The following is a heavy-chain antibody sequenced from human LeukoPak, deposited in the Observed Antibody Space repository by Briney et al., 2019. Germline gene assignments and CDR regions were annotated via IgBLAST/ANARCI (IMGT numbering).Heavy chain of an antibody. CDR3: ARLIASSVDFDY. CDR1: GYSISSGYY. D-gene: IGHD6-6*01. V-gene: IGHV4-38-2*01. J-gene: IGHJ4*02. Sequence: PSETLSLTCAVSGYSISSGYYWGWIRQPPGKGLEWIGSIYHSGSTYYNPSLKSRVTISVDTSKNQFSLKLTSVTATDTAVYYCARLIASSVDFDYWGQGTLVTVSS. CDR2: IYHSGST.